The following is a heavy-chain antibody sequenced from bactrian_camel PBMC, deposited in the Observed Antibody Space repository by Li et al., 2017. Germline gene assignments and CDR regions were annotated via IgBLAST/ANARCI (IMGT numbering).Heavy chain of an antibody. CDR3: AAARSSSWHDCPEYNL. J-gene: IGHJ4*01. D-gene: IGHD7*01. CDR1: GFTFSSYY. V-gene: IGHV3S28*01. CDR2: ITWNGDST. Sequence: QLVESGGGLVQPGGSLRLSCAASGFTFSSYYMSWVRQAPGKGLEWVSAITWNGDSTNYVESVRGQFTISRDNAKNSLYLHMNNLQPDDTAMYFCAAARSSSWHDCPEYNLWGQGTQVTVS.